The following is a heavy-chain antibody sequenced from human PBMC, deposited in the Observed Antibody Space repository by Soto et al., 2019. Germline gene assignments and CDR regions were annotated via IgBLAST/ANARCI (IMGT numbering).Heavy chain of an antibody. CDR1: GGSVSSGSYY. CDR2: IYYSGST. D-gene: IGHD1-26*01. J-gene: IGHJ3*01. Sequence: QVQLQESGPGLVKPSETLSLTCTVSGGSVSSGSYYWSWIRQPPGKGLEWIGYIYYSGSTNYNPSLKSRVTISVDTSKNQFSLKLSSVTAADTAVYYCARPYSGAYWGAFDVWGQGTMVTVSS. V-gene: IGHV4-61*01. CDR3: ARPYSGAYWGAFDV.